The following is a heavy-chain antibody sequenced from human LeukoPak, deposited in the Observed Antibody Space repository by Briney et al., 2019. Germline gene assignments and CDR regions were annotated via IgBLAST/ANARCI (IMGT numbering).Heavy chain of an antibody. CDR3: ARTPTYYDSSGYYGY. Sequence: GGSLRLSCAASGFTVSSNYMSWVRQAPGKGLEWVSVIYSGGSTYYADSVKGRFTISRDNSENTLYLQMNSLRAEDTAVYYCARTPTYYDSSGYYGYWGQGTLVTVSS. V-gene: IGHV3-66*01. CDR2: IYSGGST. D-gene: IGHD3-22*01. CDR1: GFTVSSNY. J-gene: IGHJ4*02.